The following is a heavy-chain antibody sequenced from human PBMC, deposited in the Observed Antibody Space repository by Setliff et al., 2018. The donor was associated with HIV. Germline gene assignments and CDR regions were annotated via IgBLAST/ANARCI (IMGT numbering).Heavy chain of an antibody. CDR2: IHYDERT. CDR3: ASRIYYYDESRVLREEGFVP. J-gene: IGHJ5*02. D-gene: IGHD3-22*01. CDR1: GDSASNSRYY. Sequence: SETLSLTCTVSGDSASNSRYYWAWIRQPPGKGLEYIGSIHYDERTYYNPSLKSRVTISLDTSKNQFSLNLTSVTAADTDVYYCASRIYYYDESRVLREEGFVPWGQGTLVTVSS. V-gene: IGHV4-39*01.